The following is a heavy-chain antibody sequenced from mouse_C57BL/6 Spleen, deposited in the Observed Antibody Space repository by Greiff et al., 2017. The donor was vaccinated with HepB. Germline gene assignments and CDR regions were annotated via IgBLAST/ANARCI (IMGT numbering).Heavy chain of an antibody. CDR1: GFNIKDYY. D-gene: IGHD1-1*01. CDR3: ATPHYYDSPSPPYYFDY. CDR2: IDPEDGET. V-gene: IGHV14-2*01. J-gene: IGHJ2*01. Sequence: DVKLVESGAELVKPGASVKLSCTASGFNIKDYYMHWVKQRTEQGLEWIGRIDPEDGETKYAPKFQGKATITADTSSNTAYLQLSSLTSEDTAVSYCATPHYYDSPSPPYYFDYWGQGTTLTVSS.